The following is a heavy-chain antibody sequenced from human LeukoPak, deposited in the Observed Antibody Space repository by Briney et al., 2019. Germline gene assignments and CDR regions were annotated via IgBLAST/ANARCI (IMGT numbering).Heavy chain of an antibody. CDR1: GTSINSDNYY. J-gene: IGHJ4*02. V-gene: IGHV4-61*02. D-gene: IGHD2-2*02. Sequence: PSETLSLTCTVSGTSINSDNYYWSWIRQPAGKAPEWIGRVYSSGSTNYNPSLKSRVTISIDTSKNQFSLKLSSVTAADTAVYHCARGYCSSTSCYTGDYWGQGTLVTVSS. CDR3: ARGYCSSTSCYTGDY. CDR2: VYSSGST.